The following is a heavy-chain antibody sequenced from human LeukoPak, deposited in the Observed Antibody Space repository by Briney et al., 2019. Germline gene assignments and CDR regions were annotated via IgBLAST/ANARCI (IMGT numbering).Heavy chain of an antibody. V-gene: IGHV1-2*02. CDR2: INPNSGDT. J-gene: IGHJ5*02. D-gene: IGHD3-10*01. CDR3: ARDSPLPERSGSYYSLYNWFDP. Sequence: ASVKVSCKASGYTFTSYGISWVRQAPGQGLEWMGWINPNSGDTNYAQKFQGRVTMTRDTSISTAYMELSRLRSDDTAVYYCARDSPLPERSGSYYSLYNWFDPWGQGTLVTVSS. CDR1: GYTFTSYG.